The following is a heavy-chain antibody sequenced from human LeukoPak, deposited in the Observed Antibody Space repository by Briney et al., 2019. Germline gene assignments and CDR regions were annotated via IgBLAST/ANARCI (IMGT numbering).Heavy chain of an antibody. CDR3: ARMDPYSSSSSGFDP. Sequence: SVKVSCKASGGTFSSYAISWVRQAPGQGLEWMGGIIPNFGTANYAQKFQGRVTITTDESTSTAYMELSSLRSEDTAVYYCARMDPYSSSSSGFDPWGQGTLVTVSS. V-gene: IGHV1-69*05. J-gene: IGHJ5*02. D-gene: IGHD6-6*01. CDR2: IIPNFGTA. CDR1: GGTFSSYA.